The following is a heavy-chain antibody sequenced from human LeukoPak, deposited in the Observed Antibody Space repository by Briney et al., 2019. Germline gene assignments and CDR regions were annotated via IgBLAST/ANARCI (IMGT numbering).Heavy chain of an antibody. CDR2: INTNTGNP. J-gene: IGHJ4*02. CDR1: GYTFTRYA. V-gene: IGHV7-4-1*02. Sequence: ASVKVSCKASGYTFTRYAMNWVRQAPGQGLEWMGWINTNTGNPTYAQGFTGRFVFSLDTSVSTAYLQISSLKAEDTAVYYCARGGYYGGSGTYGFFDYWGQGSLVTVSS. D-gene: IGHD3-10*01. CDR3: ARGGYYGGSGTYGFFDY.